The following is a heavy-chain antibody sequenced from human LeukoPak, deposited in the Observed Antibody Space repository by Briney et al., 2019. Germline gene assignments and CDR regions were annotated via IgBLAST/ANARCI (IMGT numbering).Heavy chain of an antibody. D-gene: IGHD1-1*01. CDR3: ARGMEYYYGLDV. CDR1: GGSISSGDYF. Sequence: SQTLSPTCTVSGGSISSGDYFWNWIRQPPGKGLEWIGYIYYTGSTYYSPSLKSRITISLDTSKNQFSLKLSSVTAADTAVYYCARGMEYYYGLDVWGQGTTVTVSS. V-gene: IGHV4-30-4*01. CDR2: IYYTGST. J-gene: IGHJ6*02.